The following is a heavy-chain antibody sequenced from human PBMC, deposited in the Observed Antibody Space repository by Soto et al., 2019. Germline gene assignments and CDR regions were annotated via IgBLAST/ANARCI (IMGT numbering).Heavy chain of an antibody. Sequence: EVQLVESGGGPVKPGGSLRLSCAASGFAFNTYSMNWVRQAPGKGLEWVAFITGSSSYIYYADSVRGRFTLSRDNAKNSLYLQMNSLRAEDTAIYYCARDDGWLILDYWGQGTLVTVSS. CDR1: GFAFNTYS. CDR3: ARDDGWLILDY. D-gene: IGHD6-19*01. J-gene: IGHJ4*02. V-gene: IGHV3-21*06. CDR2: ITGSSSYI.